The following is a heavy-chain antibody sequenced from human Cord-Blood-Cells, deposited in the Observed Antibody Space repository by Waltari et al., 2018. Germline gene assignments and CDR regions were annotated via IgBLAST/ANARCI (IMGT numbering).Heavy chain of an antibody. V-gene: IGHV4-4*07. J-gene: IGHJ6*03. Sequence: QVQLQESGPGLVKPSETLSLTCTVSGGSISSYYWSWIRQPAGKGLEWIGRIYTRGSTNYHPSLKSRVTISVDTSKNQFSLKLSSVTAADTAVYYCARGVGATTTYYYYMDVWGKGTTVTVSS. D-gene: IGHD1-26*01. CDR3: ARGVGATTTYYYYMDV. CDR1: GGSISSYY. CDR2: IYTRGST.